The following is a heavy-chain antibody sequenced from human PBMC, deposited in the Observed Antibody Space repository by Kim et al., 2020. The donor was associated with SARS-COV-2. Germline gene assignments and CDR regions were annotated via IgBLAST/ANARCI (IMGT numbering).Heavy chain of an antibody. CDR2: ISYDGSNK. D-gene: IGHD3-10*02. CDR1: GFTFSSYA. J-gene: IGHJ4*02. Sequence: GGSLRLSCAASGFTFSSYAMHWVRQAPGKGLEWVAVISYDGSNKYYADSVKGRFTISRDNSKNTLYLQMKSLRAEDTAVYYCAGDMFRALVLVSCYWGQGTLVTVSS. V-gene: IGHV3-30*04. CDR3: AGDMFRALVLVSCY.